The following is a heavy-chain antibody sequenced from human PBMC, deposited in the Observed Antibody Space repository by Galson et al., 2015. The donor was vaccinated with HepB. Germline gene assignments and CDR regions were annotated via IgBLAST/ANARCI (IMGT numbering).Heavy chain of an antibody. CDR1: GFTFSNYW. CDR3: ATLPSFWYDGRRTDY. CDR2: IKSDGSET. J-gene: IGHJ4*02. V-gene: IGHV3-74*01. D-gene: IGHD3-16*01. Sequence: SLRLSCAASGFTFSNYWMHWVRQVPGKGLVWVAYIKSDGSETTHADSVKGRFTISRDNAKSTLYLQMNSLRAEDTAVYYCATLPSFWYDGRRTDYWGQGTLVTVSS.